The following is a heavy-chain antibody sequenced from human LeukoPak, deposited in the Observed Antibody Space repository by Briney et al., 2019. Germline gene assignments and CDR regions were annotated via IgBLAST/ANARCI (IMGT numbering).Heavy chain of an antibody. CDR1: GFPFSTYI. J-gene: IGHJ5*02. CDR3: AGDYEGDL. D-gene: IGHD3-22*01. CDR2: ISGSSGYI. V-gene: IGHV3-21*01. Sequence: PGRSLRLSCAAAGFPFSTYIMNWVRQAPGKGLEWVSYISGSSGYIYYADSVKGRFTISRNNAMNSLYLQMDSLRGDDTAVYYCAGDYEGDLWGQGTLVTVSS.